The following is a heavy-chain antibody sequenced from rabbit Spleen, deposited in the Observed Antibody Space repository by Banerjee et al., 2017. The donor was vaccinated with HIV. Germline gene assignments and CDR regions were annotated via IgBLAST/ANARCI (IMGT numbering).Heavy chain of an antibody. CDR3: ARDTGSSFSSYGMDL. J-gene: IGHJ3*01. D-gene: IGHD8-1*01. CDR2: IDAVFGTT. V-gene: IGHV1S45*01. CDR1: GFDLSSYYY. Sequence: QEQLVESGGGLVQPEGSLTLTCTASGFDLSSYYYMSWVRQAPGEGLEWIGYIDAVFGTTYYARWVNGRFTISKTSSTTVTLQMTSLTVADTATYFCARDTGSSFSSYGMDLWGQGTLVTVS.